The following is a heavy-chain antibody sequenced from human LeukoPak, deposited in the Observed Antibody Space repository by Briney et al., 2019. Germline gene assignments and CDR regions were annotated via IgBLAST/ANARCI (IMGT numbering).Heavy chain of an antibody. V-gene: IGHV1-8*02. J-gene: IGHJ5*02. Sequence: ASVKVSCKASGYTFTSYGISWVRQATGQGLEWMGWMNPNSGNTGYAQKFQGKVTMTRNTSISTAYMELSSLRSEDTAVYYCARGRRLLWFGEFFNWFDPWGQGTLVTVSS. CDR3: ARGRRLLWFGEFFNWFDP. CDR2: MNPNSGNT. D-gene: IGHD3-10*01. CDR1: GYTFTSYG.